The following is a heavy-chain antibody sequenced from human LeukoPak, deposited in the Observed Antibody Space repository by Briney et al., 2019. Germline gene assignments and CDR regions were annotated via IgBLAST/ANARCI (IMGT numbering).Heavy chain of an antibody. CDR1: GFTFSDYY. V-gene: IGHV3-11*05. D-gene: IGHD3-16*02. Sequence: GGSLRLSCAASGFTFSDYYMSWIRQAPGKGLEWVSYISSSSSYTNYADSVKGRFTISRDNAKNSLYLQMNSLRAEDTAVYYCARVQGGLGELSPFDYWGQGTLVTVSS. CDR3: ARVQGGLGELSPFDY. CDR2: ISSSSSYT. J-gene: IGHJ4*02.